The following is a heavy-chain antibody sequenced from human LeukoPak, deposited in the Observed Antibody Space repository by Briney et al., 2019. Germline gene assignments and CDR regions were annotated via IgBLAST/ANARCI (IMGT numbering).Heavy chain of an antibody. CDR2: IYHSGHT. Sequence: SETLSLTYAVSGGPINSGGHSWGWIRKPTGKGLDWIGNIYHSGHTYYNPSLYSRITISAETTKNQFSLKLSSVTTADTAVYYCARLQTRDYGVDYWGQGTLVTVSS. CDR1: GGPINSGGHS. V-gene: IGHV4-30-2*01. D-gene: IGHD4-17*01. J-gene: IGHJ4*02. CDR3: ARLQTRDYGVDY.